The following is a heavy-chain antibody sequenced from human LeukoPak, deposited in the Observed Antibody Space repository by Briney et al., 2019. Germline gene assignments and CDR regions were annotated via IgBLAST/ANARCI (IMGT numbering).Heavy chain of an antibody. V-gene: IGHV3-15*01. J-gene: IGHJ4*02. CDR3: TYSSGYVGY. D-gene: IGHD6-19*01. Sequence: GGSLRLSCAASGFTVSSNYMSWVRQAPGKGLEWVGRIKSKTDGGTTDYAAPVKGRFTISRDDSKNTLYLQMNSLKTEDTAVYYCTYSSGYVGYWGQGTLVTVSS. CDR2: IKSKTDGGTT. CDR1: GFTVSSNY.